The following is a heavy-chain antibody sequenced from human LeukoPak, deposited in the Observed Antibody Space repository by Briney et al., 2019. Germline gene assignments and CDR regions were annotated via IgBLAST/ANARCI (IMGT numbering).Heavy chain of an antibody. CDR3: ARHFHRGELSRFASDFDY. V-gene: IGHV4-38-2*02. J-gene: IGHJ4*02. D-gene: IGHD3-16*02. CDR1: GYSISSGYY. CDR2: IYHSGST. Sequence: SETLSLTCTVSGYSISSGYYWGWIRQPPGKGLEWIASIYHSGSTYYNPSLKSRVTISVDTSKNQFSLRLNSVTAADTAVYYCARHFHRGELSRFASDFDYWGQGTLVTVSS.